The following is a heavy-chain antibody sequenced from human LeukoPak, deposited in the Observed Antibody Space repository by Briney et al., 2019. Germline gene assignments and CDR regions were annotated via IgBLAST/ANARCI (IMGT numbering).Heavy chain of an antibody. V-gene: IGHV3-74*01. CDR3: ARGDYYDSSGYNYYHYYMDV. CDR1: GFTFSSYS. D-gene: IGHD3-22*01. Sequence: GGSLRLSCAASGFTFSSYSMNWVRQGPGKGLVWVSRINSDGGSTRYADSVKGRFTISRDNAKNTLYLQMNSLRAEDTAVYYCARGDYYDSSGYNYYHYYMDVWGKGTTVTVSS. CDR2: INSDGGST. J-gene: IGHJ6*03.